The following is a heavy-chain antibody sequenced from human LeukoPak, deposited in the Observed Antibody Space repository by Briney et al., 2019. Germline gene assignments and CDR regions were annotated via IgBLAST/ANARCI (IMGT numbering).Heavy chain of an antibody. CDR2: ISWDSDNI. CDR1: GFTFYDYA. V-gene: IGHV3-9*01. J-gene: IGHJ4*02. Sequence: GGSLRLSCAASGFTFYDYAMHWVRQAPGKGLEWVSSISWDSDNIGYADSVKGRFTISRDNAKNSLYLQMNSLRAEDTAVYYCAKDISVRRVIITGFDYWGQGTLVTVSS. CDR3: AKDISVRRVIITGFDY. D-gene: IGHD3-10*01.